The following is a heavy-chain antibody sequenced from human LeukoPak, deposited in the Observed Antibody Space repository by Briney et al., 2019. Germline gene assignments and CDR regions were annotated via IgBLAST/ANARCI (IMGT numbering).Heavy chain of an antibody. Sequence: SETLSLTCTVSDYSISSGYYWGWIRQPPGKGLEWIGSMYHSGNTYYNPSLKSRITISVDTSKNQFSLKLSSVTAADTAVYYCAREIGAGGRIYVWFDPWGQGTLVTVSS. J-gene: IGHJ5*02. D-gene: IGHD3-16*01. CDR3: AREIGAGGRIYVWFDP. CDR2: MYHSGNT. CDR1: DYSISSGYY. V-gene: IGHV4-38-2*02.